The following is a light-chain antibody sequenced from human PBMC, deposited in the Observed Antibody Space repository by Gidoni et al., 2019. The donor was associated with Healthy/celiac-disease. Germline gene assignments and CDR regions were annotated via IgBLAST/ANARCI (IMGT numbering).Light chain of an antibody. V-gene: IGKV4-1*01. J-gene: IGKJ1*01. CDR3: QQYYSTPPR. Sequence: DIVMTQSPDSLAVSLGERATINCKSSQSVLYSSNNKNYLAWYQQKPGQPPKLLIYLASTRETGVPDRFSGSGSGTDFTLTISSLQAEDVAVYYCQQYYSTPPRFGQGTKVEIK. CDR1: QSVLYSSNNKNY. CDR2: LAS.